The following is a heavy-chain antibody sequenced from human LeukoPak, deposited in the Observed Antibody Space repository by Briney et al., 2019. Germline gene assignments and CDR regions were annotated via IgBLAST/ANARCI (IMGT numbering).Heavy chain of an antibody. Sequence: PSETLSLTCTVSGGSISSSSYYWGWIRQPPGKGLEWIGSIYYSGSTYYNPSLKSRVTISVDTSKNQFSLKLSSVTAPDTAVYYCAQDLAYIRFDNWGQGTLVTVSS. J-gene: IGHJ4*02. CDR1: GGSISSSSYY. CDR2: IYYSGST. CDR3: AQDLAYIRFDN. V-gene: IGHV4-39*07. D-gene: IGHD1-1*01.